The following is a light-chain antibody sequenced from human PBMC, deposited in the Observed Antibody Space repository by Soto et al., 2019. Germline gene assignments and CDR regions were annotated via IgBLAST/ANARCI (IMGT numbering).Light chain of an antibody. Sequence: QSVLTQPPSVSGAPGQRVTISCTGISSNIGAGYDVHWYQQLPGTAPKLLIYGNSNRPSGVPDRFSGSKSGTSASLAITGLQAEDEADYYCQSYDSSLSVAVFGGGTQLTVL. J-gene: IGLJ7*01. CDR2: GNS. V-gene: IGLV1-40*01. CDR1: SSNIGAGYD. CDR3: QSYDSSLSVAV.